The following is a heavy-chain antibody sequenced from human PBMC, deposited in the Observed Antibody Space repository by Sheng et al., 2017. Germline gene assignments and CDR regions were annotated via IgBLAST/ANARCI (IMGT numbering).Heavy chain of an antibody. D-gene: IGHD2-21*01. J-gene: IGHJ6*03. CDR3: ARVAYCGGDCYYYYYYYMDV. CDR1: GYTFTSYG. V-gene: IGHV1-18*01. Sequence: QVQLVQSGAEVKKPGASVKVSCKASGYTFTSYGISWVRQAPGQGLEWMGWISAYNGNTNYAQKLQGRVTMTTDTSTSTAYMELRSLRSDDTAVYYCARVAYCGGDCYYYYYYYMDVWGKGTTVTVSS. CDR2: ISAYNGNT.